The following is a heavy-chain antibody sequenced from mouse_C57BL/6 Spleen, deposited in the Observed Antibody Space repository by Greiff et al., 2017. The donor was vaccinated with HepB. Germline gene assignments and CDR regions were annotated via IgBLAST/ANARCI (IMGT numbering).Heavy chain of an antibody. V-gene: IGHV1-26*01. J-gene: IGHJ3*01. CDR2: INPNNGGT. CDR1: GYTFTDYY. D-gene: IGHD2-4*01. CDR3: ARYDDDGFAY. Sequence: EVQLQQSGPELVKPGASVKISCKASGYTFTDYYMNWVKQSHGKGLEWIGEINPNNGGTSYNQKFKGKATLTVDKSSSTAYMELRSLTSEDSAVYYCARYDDDGFAYWGQGTLVTVSA.